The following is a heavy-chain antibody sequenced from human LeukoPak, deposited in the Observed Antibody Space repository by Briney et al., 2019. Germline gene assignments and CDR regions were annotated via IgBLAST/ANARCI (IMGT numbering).Heavy chain of an antibody. D-gene: IGHD3-9*01. CDR1: GGSFSGYY. J-gene: IGHJ6*03. V-gene: IGHV4-34*01. CDR2: INHSGST. CDR3: ARVALLRYFDWLLEKSKDYYYMDV. Sequence: SETLSLTCAVYGGSFSGYYWSWIRQPPGKGLEWIGEINHSGSTNYNPSLKSRVTISVDTSKNQFSLKLSSVTAADTAVYYCARVALLRYFDWLLEKSKDYYYMDVWGKGTTVTISS.